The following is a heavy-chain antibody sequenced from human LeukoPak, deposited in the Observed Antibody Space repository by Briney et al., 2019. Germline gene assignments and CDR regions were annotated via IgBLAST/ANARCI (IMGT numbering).Heavy chain of an antibody. CDR1: GGSLSGYY. V-gene: IGHV4-34*01. CDR3: AASWWGDYFDY. Sequence: SETLSLTCTIYGGSLSGYYWSWIRLPPGKGLEWIGEINHSGSTNYNPSLKSRVTISVDRSKNQFSLKLSSVTAADTAVYYCAASWWGDYFDYWGQGTLVTVSS. J-gene: IGHJ4*02. D-gene: IGHD2-15*01. CDR2: INHSGST.